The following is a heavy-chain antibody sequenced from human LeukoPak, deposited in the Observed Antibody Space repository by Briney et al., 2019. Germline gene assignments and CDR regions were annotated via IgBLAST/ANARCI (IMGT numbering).Heavy chain of an antibody. J-gene: IGHJ4*02. V-gene: IGHV4-34*01. CDR3: ASSGWYRSYFDY. Sequence: PSETLSLTCAVYGGSSSGYYWSWIRQPPGKGLEWIGEINHSGSTNYNPSLKSRVTISVDTSKNQFSLKLSSVTAADTAVYYCASSGWYRSYFDYWGQGTLVTVSS. D-gene: IGHD6-19*01. CDR1: GGSSSGYY. CDR2: INHSGST.